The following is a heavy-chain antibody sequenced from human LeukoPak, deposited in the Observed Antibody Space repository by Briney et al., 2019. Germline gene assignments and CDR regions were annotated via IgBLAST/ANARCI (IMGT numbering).Heavy chain of an antibody. CDR1: GGSFSGYY. Sequence: SETLSLTCAVYGGSFSGYYWSWIRQPPGKGLEWIGEINHSGSTNYNPSLKSRVTISVDTSKNQFSLKLSSVTAADTAVYYCATGLVAWSGPRRWFDPWGQGTLVTVSS. D-gene: IGHD3-3*01. CDR2: INHSGST. CDR3: ATGLVAWSGPRRWFDP. J-gene: IGHJ5*02. V-gene: IGHV4-34*01.